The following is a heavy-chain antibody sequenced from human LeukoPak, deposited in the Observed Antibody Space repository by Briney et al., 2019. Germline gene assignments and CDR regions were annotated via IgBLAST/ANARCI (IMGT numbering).Heavy chain of an antibody. Sequence: KPSQTLSLTCTVSGGSISSGSYYWSWIRQPAGKGLEWIGRIYTSGSTNYNPSLKTRVTISVDPSKSQFTLKLSSVTAADTAVYYCAGGGNQTDSSGHGNLVTASS. CDR2: IYTSGST. J-gene: IGHJ5*01. CDR3: AGGGNQTDS. V-gene: IGHV4-61*02. D-gene: IGHD4-23*01. CDR1: GGSISSGSYY.